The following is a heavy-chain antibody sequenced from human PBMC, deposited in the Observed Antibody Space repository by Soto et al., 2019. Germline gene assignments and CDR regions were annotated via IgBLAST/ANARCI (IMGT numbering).Heavy chain of an antibody. V-gene: IGHV1-18*01. CDR2: ISDYSGNT. CDR1: GYTFTDYG. CDR3: ANALGLYYFDY. D-gene: IGHD3-16*01. J-gene: IGHJ4*02. Sequence: ASVKVSCKTSGYTFTDYGISWMRQARGQGLEWMGWISDYSGNTKYARQFQGRVTITRDTSASTAYMELSSLRSEDTAVYYCANALGLYYFDYWGQGTLATVSS.